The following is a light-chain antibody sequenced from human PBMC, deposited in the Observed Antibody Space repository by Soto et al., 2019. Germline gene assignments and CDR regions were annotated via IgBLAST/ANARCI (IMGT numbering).Light chain of an antibody. CDR1: QSISSN. CDR2: RTS. CDR3: QQYNNWPRAT. V-gene: IGKV3-15*01. J-gene: IGKJ4*01. Sequence: EIVMTQSPATLSVSPGERATLSCRASQSISSNLAWYQQKPGQAPRLLMFRTSSRATGFPARFSGSGSGTEFNLNSSSLQSEDFGVYYCQQYNNWPRATFGGGTKVEIK.